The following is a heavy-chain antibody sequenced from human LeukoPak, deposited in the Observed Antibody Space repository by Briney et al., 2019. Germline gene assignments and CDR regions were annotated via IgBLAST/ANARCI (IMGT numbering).Heavy chain of an antibody. D-gene: IGHD2-2*01. V-gene: IGHV4-4*07. CDR3: AREYCSSTSCYFSDY. CDR1: GGSISSYY. Sequence: SETLSLTCTVSGGSISSYYWSWIRQPAGKGLEWIGRIYTSGSTNYNPSLKSRVTMSVDTSKNQFSLKLSSVTAADTAVYYCAREYCSSTSCYFSDYWGQGTLATVSS. CDR2: IYTSGST. J-gene: IGHJ4*02.